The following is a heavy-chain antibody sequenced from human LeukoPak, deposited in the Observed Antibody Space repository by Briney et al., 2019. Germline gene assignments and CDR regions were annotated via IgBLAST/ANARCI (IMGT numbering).Heavy chain of an antibody. CDR1: GGSFSGYY. CDR2: INHSGST. V-gene: IGHV4-34*01. Sequence: SETLSLTCAVYGGSFSGYYWSWIRQPPGKGLEWIGEINHSGSTNYNPSLKSRVTISVDTSKNQFSLKLSSVTAADTAVYYCARGRKIYYYYYYYGMDVWGQGTTVTVSS. J-gene: IGHJ6*02. D-gene: IGHD1-14*01. CDR3: ARGRKIYYYYYYYGMDV.